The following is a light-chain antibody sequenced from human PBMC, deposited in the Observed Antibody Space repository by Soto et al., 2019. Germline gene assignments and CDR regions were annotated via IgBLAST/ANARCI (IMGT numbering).Light chain of an antibody. V-gene: IGKV3-15*01. CDR1: QSVRSD. J-gene: IGKJ4*01. CDR3: QQYNNWPLT. Sequence: EIVLTQSPATLSVSPGDRATLSCRVSQSVRSDLAWLQQKPGQAPRLLIYDASTRATGIPARFSGSVSGTEFTLTISSLQSEDFAIYYCQQYNNWPLTFGGGTKVEIK. CDR2: DAS.